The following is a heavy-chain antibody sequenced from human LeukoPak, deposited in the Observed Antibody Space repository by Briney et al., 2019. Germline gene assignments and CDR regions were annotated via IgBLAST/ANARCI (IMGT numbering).Heavy chain of an antibody. D-gene: IGHD6-13*01. V-gene: IGHV4-4*07. CDR2: IYTSGST. CDR1: GGSISNYY. Sequence: SETLSLTCTVSGGSISNYYWSWIRQPAGKGLEWIGRIYTSGSTNYNPSLKSRVTMSVDTSKNQFSLKLSSVTAADTAVYYCARVSASSSRTNWFDPWGQGTLVTVSS. J-gene: IGHJ5*02. CDR3: ARVSASSSRTNWFDP.